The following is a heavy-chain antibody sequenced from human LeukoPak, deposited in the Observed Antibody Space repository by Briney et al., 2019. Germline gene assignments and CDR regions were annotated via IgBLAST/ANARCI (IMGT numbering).Heavy chain of an antibody. Sequence: GGSLRLSCAASGFTFSSYSMNWVRQAPGKGLEWVSSISSSSSYIYYADSVKGRFTISRDNAKNSLYLQMNSLRAEDTAVYYCAGARAAAAGTRGAFDIWGQGTMVTVSS. CDR3: AGARAAAAGTRGAFDI. D-gene: IGHD6-13*01. J-gene: IGHJ3*02. CDR2: ISSSSSYI. V-gene: IGHV3-21*01. CDR1: GFTFSSYS.